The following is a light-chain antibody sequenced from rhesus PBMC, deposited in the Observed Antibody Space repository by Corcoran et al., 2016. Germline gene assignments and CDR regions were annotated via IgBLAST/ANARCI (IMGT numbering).Light chain of an antibody. V-gene: IGLV2-13*03. CDR1: SSDIVGHGR. CDR3: SSYTDSRSFL. CDR2: EIN. J-gene: IGLJ2*01. Sequence: QAAPTQSPSVSGSPGQSVTISCTGTSSDIVGHGRVSWYQQLPGKAPKVIIYEINKRPSGVSDRFSGSKSGNTASLTISGLQAEDEVDYYCSSYTDSRSFLFGGGTRLTVL.